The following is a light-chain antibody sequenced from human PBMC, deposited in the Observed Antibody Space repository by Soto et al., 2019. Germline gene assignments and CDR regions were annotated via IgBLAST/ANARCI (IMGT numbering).Light chain of an antibody. J-gene: IGKJ4*01. Sequence: EIVLTQSQDTLSLSPGERATLSCRASQSVSSSFLAWYHQKPGQAPRLLIYRASSRATGIPDRFTGSGSGTDFTLTISRLEPEDFAVYYCQQYDSSPLTFGGGTKVEIK. V-gene: IGKV3-20*01. CDR2: RAS. CDR1: QSVSSSF. CDR3: QQYDSSPLT.